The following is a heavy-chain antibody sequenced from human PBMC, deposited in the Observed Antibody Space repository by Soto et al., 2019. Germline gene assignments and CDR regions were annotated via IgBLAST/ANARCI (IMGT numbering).Heavy chain of an antibody. CDR3: ARSLPLYCSGGSCYVTETKNWFDP. CDR2: IYYSGST. CDR1: GGSIRSYD. J-gene: IGHJ5*02. V-gene: IGHV4-59*01. Sequence: SETLSLTCTVSGGSIRSYDWSWIRQPPGKGLEWIGYIYYSGSTNYNPSLKSRVTISVDTSKNQFSLKLSSVTAADTAVYYCARSLPLYCSGGSCYVTETKNWFDPWGQGTLVTVSS. D-gene: IGHD2-15*01.